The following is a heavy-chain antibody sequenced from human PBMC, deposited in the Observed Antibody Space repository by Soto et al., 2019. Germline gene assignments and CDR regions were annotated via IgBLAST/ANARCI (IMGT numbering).Heavy chain of an antibody. CDR2: ISGSGHTS. Sequence: LRLSCAASGLTFTSHAMTWVRRAPGKGLEWVSTISGSGHTSFYADSVKGRFTISRDNSKNTLFLQMGGLGAEDTAIYYCARHTGNEQAGRQFDPWGQGTLVTVSS. J-gene: IGHJ5*02. D-gene: IGHD2-8*02. CDR3: ARHTGNEQAGRQFDP. CDR1: GLTFTSHA. V-gene: IGHV3-23*01.